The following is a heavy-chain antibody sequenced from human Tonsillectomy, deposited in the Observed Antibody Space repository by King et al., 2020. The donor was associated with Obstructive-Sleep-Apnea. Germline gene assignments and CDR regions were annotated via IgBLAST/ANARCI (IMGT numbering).Heavy chain of an antibody. CDR2: IYWDDDK. D-gene: IGHD4-11*01. V-gene: IGHV2-5*02. Sequence: ITLKESGPTLVKPTQTLTLTCTFSGFSLSTSGVGVGWIRQPPGKALEWLALIYWDDDKRYSPSLKSRLTITKDTSKNQVVLTMTNMDPVDTATYYCAHRPPYDFSKYVDVWGQGTTVIVSS. CDR3: AHRPPYDFSKYVDV. CDR1: GFSLSTSGVG. J-gene: IGHJ6*02.